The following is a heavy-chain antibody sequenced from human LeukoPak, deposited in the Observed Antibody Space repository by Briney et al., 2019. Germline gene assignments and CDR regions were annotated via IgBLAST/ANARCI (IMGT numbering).Heavy chain of an antibody. V-gene: IGHV3-21*04. CDR1: GFTFSSYT. D-gene: IGHD3-10*01. CDR3: AKDKAQAYYASGSLVL. J-gene: IGHJ4*02. Sequence: PGGSLRLSCAASGFTFSSYTMNWVRQAPGKGLEWVSSISSSSSYIYYAGSVKGRFTISRDNAKNSLYLQMNSLRAEDTALYYCAKDKAQAYYASGSLVLWGQGTLVTVSS. CDR2: ISSSSSYI.